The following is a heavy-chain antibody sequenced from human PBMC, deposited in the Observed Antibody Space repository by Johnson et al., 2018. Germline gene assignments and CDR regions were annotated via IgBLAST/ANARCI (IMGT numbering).Heavy chain of an antibody. J-gene: IGHJ3*02. V-gene: IGHV3-9*01. CDR1: GFTFDDYA. D-gene: IGHD3-16*01. CDR2: ISWNSGSI. CDR3: AKDRGSIMITFGGPGDAFDI. Sequence: VQLVESGGGLVQPGRSLRLSCAASGFTFDDYAMHWVRQAPGKGLEWVSGISWNSGSIGYAASVKGRFPIPRDNAKNSLYLQMNSLRAEDTALYYCAKDRGSIMITFGGPGDAFDIWGQGTMVTVSS.